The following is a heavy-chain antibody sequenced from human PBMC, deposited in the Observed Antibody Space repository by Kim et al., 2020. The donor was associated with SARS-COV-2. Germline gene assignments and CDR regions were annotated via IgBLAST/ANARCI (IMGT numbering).Heavy chain of an antibody. Sequence: GGSLRLSCAASGFTFSNTWMTWVRQAPGKGLEWVGRIKNKAQGATTDYAAPVQGRFTISRDDSENTLYLQMNSLKIEDTAVYYCTTDATPTLSNYFDYWGQGTLVTVSS. D-gene: IGHD2-15*01. CDR1: GFTFSNTW. J-gene: IGHJ4*02. V-gene: IGHV3-15*01. CDR2: IKNKAQGATT. CDR3: TTDATPTLSNYFDY.